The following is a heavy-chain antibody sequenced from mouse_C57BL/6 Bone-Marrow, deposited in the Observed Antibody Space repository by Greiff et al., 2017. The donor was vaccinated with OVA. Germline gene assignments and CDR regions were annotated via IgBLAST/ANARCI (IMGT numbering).Heavy chain of an antibody. CDR1: GYAFTNYL. V-gene: IGHV1-54*01. CDR2: INPGSGGT. CDR3: ASRCSTVVARDFDY. Sequence: QVQLQQSGAELVRPGTSVKVSCKASGYAFTNYLIEWVKQRPGQGLEWIGVINPGSGGTNYNEKFKGKATLTADKSSSTAYMQLSSLTSEDSAVYFCASRCSTVVARDFDYWGQGTTLTVSS. D-gene: IGHD1-1*01. J-gene: IGHJ2*01.